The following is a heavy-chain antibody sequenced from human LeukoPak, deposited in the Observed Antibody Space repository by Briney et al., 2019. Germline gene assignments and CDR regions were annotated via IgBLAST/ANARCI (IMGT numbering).Heavy chain of an antibody. V-gene: IGHV3-23*01. CDR2: ISGSGGST. J-gene: IGHJ3*02. CDR1: GFTFSSYA. D-gene: IGHD3-22*01. CDR3: AKYRITMIVVGGAFDI. Sequence: GGSLRLSCAASGFTFSSYAMSWVRQAPGKGLEWVSAISGSGGSTYYADSVKGRFTTSRDNSKNTLYLQMNSLRAEDTAVYYCAKYRITMIVVGGAFDIGGQGTMVTVSS.